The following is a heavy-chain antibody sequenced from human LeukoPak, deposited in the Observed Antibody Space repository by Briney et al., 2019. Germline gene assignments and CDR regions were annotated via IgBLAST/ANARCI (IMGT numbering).Heavy chain of an antibody. CDR2: INHSGST. CDR3: ARTRGYFGSGSYYKRRQTQQNYGMDV. Sequence: SETLSLTCAVYGGSFSGYHWSWIRQPPGKGLEWIGEINHSGSTNYNPSLKSRVTISVDTSKNQFSLKLSSVTAADTAVYYCARTRGYFGSGSYYKRRQTQQNYGMDVRGKGTTVTVSS. J-gene: IGHJ6*04. V-gene: IGHV4-34*01. CDR1: GGSFSGYH. D-gene: IGHD3-10*01.